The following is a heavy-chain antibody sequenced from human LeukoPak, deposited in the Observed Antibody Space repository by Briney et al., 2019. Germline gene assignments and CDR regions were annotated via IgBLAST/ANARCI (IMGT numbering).Heavy chain of an antibody. Sequence: PSETLSLTCSVSGDSISSNYWSWMRQPPGKGLEWIGYTYYSGDTNYNPSLKGRVTMSVDTSKNQFSLNLKSVTAADTAVYHCARLLAGCPGGRCRAHFDYWGQGTLVTVSP. J-gene: IGHJ4*02. D-gene: IGHD2-15*01. CDR1: GDSISSNY. CDR2: TYYSGDT. V-gene: IGHV4-59*01. CDR3: ARLLAGCPGGRCRAHFDY.